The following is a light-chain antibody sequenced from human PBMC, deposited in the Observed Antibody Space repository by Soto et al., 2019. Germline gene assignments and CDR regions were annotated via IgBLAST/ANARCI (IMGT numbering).Light chain of an antibody. CDR3: QQHGTSPYT. J-gene: IGKJ2*01. CDR2: GAS. V-gene: IGKV3-20*01. CDR1: QSVRSSY. Sequence: EIVLTQSPATLSLSPGERATLSRRASQSVRSSYLAWYQQKPGQAPRLLMSGASSRATGIPDRFSGSGSGTDFILTISRVEPEDFAVYYCQQHGTSPYTFGQGTELRIK.